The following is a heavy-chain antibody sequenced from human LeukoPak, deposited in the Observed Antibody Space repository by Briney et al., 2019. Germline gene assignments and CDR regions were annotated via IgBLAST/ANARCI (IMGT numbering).Heavy chain of an antibody. CDR3: APKSDYVSIVDY. V-gene: IGHV3-23*01. CDR1: GFTFSSYA. Sequence: PGGSLRLSCAASGFTFSSYAMSWVRQAPGKGLEWVSAISGSGGSTYYADSVKGRFTISRDNSKNTLYLQMNSLRAEDTAVYYCAPKSDYVSIVDYWGQGTLVTVSS. CDR2: ISGSGGST. D-gene: IGHD4-17*01. J-gene: IGHJ4*02.